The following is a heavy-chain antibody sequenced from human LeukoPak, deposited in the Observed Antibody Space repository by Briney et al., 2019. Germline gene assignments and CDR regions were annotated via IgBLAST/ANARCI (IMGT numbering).Heavy chain of an antibody. V-gene: IGHV1-46*01. Sequence: ASVKVSCKASGYTFTSYYMHWVRQDPGQGLEWMGIINPSGGSTSYAQKFQGRVTMARDTSTSTVYMELSSLRSEDTAVYYCAREGADIVLMVYAIHSNWFDPWGQGTLVTVSS. CDR1: GYTFTSYY. CDR2: INPSGGST. CDR3: AREGADIVLMVYAIHSNWFDP. J-gene: IGHJ5*02. D-gene: IGHD2-8*01.